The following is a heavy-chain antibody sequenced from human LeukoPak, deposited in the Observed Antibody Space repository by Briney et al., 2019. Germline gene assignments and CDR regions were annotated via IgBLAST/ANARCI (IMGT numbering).Heavy chain of an antibody. J-gene: IGHJ5*02. Sequence: GGSLRLSCEASGLTFNKYWMTWVRQAPGKGLEWVANIKQDGSEKNYVDSVKGRFTISRDNAKNSLYLQMNSLRAEDTALYYCAKDSSGSYFSWFDPWGQGTLVTVSS. CDR1: GLTFNKYW. V-gene: IGHV3-7*03. CDR2: IKQDGSEK. CDR3: AKDSSGSYFSWFDP. D-gene: IGHD1-26*01.